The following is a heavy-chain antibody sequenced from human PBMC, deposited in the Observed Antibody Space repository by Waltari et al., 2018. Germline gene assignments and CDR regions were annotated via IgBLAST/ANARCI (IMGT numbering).Heavy chain of an antibody. CDR2: IYYSGST. Sequence: QVQLQESGPGLVKPSETLSLTCTVSGGSISSYYWSWIRQPPGKGLEWIGYIYYSGSTNYNPALKSRVTISVDTSKNQFSLKLSSVTAADTAVYYCAMLYSSSAGYYYYYMDVWGKGTTVTVSS. D-gene: IGHD6-6*01. CDR1: GGSISSYY. V-gene: IGHV4-59*01. J-gene: IGHJ6*03. CDR3: AMLYSSSAGYYYYYMDV.